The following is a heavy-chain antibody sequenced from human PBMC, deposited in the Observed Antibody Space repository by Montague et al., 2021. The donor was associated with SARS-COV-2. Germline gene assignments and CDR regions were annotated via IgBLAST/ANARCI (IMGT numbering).Heavy chain of an antibody. V-gene: IGHV4-59*13. CDR2: INHSGST. J-gene: IGHJ4*02. D-gene: IGHD4-23*01. CDR1: GGSITSNY. CDR3: ARGGGWKRHFDY. Sequence: SETLSLTCTVSGGSITSNYWSWIRQPPGKRLEWIGYINHSGSTSSNPSFRSRVTISVDTSQNQFSLKLSSVTAAGTAVYYCARGGGWKRHFDYWGQGTLVAVSS.